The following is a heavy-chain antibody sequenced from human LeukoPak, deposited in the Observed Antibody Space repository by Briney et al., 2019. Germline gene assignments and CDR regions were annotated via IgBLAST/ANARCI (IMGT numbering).Heavy chain of an antibody. D-gene: IGHD3-16*02. CDR1: GFTFGDYA. Sequence: GGSLRLSCTASGFTFGDYAMNWVRQAPGKGLEWVGFIRSRAYGGATEYAASVKGRFTISRDDSKSIAYLQMNSLRTEDTAVYYCTRGGYDYVWGSYRSSFDYWGQGTLVTVSS. CDR2: IRSRAYGGAT. J-gene: IGHJ4*02. CDR3: TRGGYDYVWGSYRSSFDY. V-gene: IGHV3-49*04.